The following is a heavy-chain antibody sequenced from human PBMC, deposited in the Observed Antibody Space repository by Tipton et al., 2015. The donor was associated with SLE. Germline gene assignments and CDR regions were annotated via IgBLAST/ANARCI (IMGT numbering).Heavy chain of an antibody. V-gene: IGHV4-39*07. CDR1: GGSISSSSYY. J-gene: IGHJ4*02. CDR2: INHSGST. Sequence: TLSLTCTVSGGSISSSSYYWGWIRQPPGKGLEWIGEINHSGSTNYNPSLKSRVTISVDTSKNQFSLKLSSVTAADTAVYYCARGQWLLDYWGQGTLVTVSS. CDR3: ARGQWLLDY. D-gene: IGHD6-19*01.